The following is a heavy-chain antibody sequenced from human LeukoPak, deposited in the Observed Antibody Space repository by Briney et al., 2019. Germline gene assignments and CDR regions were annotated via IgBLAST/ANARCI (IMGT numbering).Heavy chain of an antibody. CDR1: GFTFSDYY. J-gene: IGHJ4*02. CDR3: ARDPAPGSPRYFDY. Sequence: GGSLRLSCAASGFTFSDYYMSWIRQAPGKGLEWVSYISSSGSTIYYADSVKGRFTISRDNAKNSLYLQMNSLRAEDTAVYYCARDPAPGSPRYFDYWGQGTLVAVSS. V-gene: IGHV3-11*04. D-gene: IGHD6-13*01. CDR2: ISSSGSTI.